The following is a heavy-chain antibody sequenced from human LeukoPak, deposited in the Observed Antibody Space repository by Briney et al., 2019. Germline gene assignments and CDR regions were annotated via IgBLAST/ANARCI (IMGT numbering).Heavy chain of an antibody. Sequence: SETPSLTCAVYGGSYSGYYWSWIRQPPGKGLEWIGEINHSGSTNYNPSLKSRVTISVDTSKNQFSLKPSSVTAADTAVYYCASSYSSSWSLDYWGQGTLVTVSS. J-gene: IGHJ4*02. CDR2: INHSGST. D-gene: IGHD6-13*01. CDR1: GGSYSGYY. V-gene: IGHV4-34*01. CDR3: ASSYSSSWSLDY.